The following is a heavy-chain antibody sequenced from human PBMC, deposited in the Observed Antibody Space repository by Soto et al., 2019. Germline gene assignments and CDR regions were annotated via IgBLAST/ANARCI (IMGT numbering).Heavy chain of an antibody. V-gene: IGHV4-59*01. CDR1: SGSISSYY. D-gene: IGHD3-3*01. CDR3: VRRERSKEGLSVYYFDF. J-gene: IGHJ4*02. CDR2: ISYSGNT. Sequence: LSLTCTVSSGSISSYYWSWIRQPPGKGLVWMGYISYSGNTNYNPSPKSRVTISADRSKNQFSLKLNSVTAAVTAVYYCVRRERSKEGLSVYYFDFWGRGTLVTVSS.